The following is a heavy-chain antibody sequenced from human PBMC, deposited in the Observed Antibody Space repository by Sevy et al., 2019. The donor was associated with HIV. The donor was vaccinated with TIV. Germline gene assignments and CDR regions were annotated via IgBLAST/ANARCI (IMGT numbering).Heavy chain of an antibody. CDR3: ARETRYYDYVWGIDAFDI. CDR2: IYYSGST. V-gene: IGHV4-31*03. D-gene: IGHD3-16*01. J-gene: IGHJ3*02. CDR1: GGSISSGGYY. Sequence: SETLSLTCTVSGGSISSGGYYWSWIRQHPGKGLEWIGYIYYSGSTYYNPSLKSRVTISVDTSKNQFSLKLSFVTAADTAVYYCARETRYYDYVWGIDAFDIWGQGTMVTVSS.